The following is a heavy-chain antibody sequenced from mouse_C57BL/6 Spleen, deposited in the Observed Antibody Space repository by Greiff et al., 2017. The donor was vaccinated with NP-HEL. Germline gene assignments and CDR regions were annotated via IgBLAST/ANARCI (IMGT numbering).Heavy chain of an antibody. J-gene: IGHJ3*01. V-gene: IGHV1-85*01. Sequence: QVQLKQSGPELVKPGASVKLSCKASGYTFTSYDINWVKQRPGQGLEWIGWIYPRDGSTKYNEKVKGKATLTVDTASSTAYMELHSLTSEDSAVYFCAYDGPWVAYWGQGTLVTVSA. CDR2: IYPRDGST. D-gene: IGHD2-3*01. CDR1: GYTFTSYD. CDR3: AYDGPWVAY.